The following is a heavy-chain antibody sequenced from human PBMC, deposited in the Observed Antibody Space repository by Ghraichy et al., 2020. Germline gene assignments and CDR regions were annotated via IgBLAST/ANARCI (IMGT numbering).Heavy chain of an antibody. CDR2: INPRSGGT. J-gene: IGHJ4*02. CDR3: AREFLVRGVNIQSFDF. Sequence: ASVKVSCKTSGYTFTDYYLHWVRQAPGQGLEWMGWINPRSGGTNFAQKFQGRVTMTRDTSISTVYMELSRLASDDTAVYYCAREFLVRGVNIQSFDFWGQGTLVTVSS. CDR1: GYTFTDYY. D-gene: IGHD3-10*01. V-gene: IGHV1-2*02.